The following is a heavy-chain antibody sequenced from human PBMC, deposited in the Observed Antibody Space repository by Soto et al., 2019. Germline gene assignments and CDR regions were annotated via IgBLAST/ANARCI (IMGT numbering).Heavy chain of an antibody. V-gene: IGHV1-58*01. CDR3: AADSGVVASNDAFDI. CDR2: IVVGSGNT. D-gene: IGHD2-15*01. J-gene: IGHJ3*02. CDR1: GFTFTSSA. Sequence: SVKVSCKASGFTFTSSAVQWVRQARGQRLEWIGWIVVGSGNTNYAQKFQERVTITRDMSTSTAYMELSSLRSEDTAVYYCAADSGVVASNDAFDIWGQGTMVTVSS.